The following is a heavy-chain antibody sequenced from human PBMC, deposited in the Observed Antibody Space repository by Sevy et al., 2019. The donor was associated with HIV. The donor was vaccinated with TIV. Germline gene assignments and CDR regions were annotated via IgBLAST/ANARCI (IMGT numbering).Heavy chain of an antibody. V-gene: IGHV3-9*01. CDR2: ISWNSGSI. CDR1: GFTFDDYA. Sequence: GGSLRLSCAASGFTFDDYAMHWVRQAPGKGLEWVSGISWNSGSIGYADSVKGRFTISRDNAKNSLYLQMNSLRAEDTAFYYCAKDIAGYYDSSGYYSRYYYYGMDVWGQGTTVTVSS. J-gene: IGHJ6*02. D-gene: IGHD3-22*01. CDR3: AKDIAGYYDSSGYYSRYYYYGMDV.